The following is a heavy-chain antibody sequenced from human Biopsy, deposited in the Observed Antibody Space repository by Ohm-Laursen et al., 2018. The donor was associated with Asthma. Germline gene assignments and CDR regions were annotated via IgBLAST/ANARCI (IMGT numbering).Heavy chain of an antibody. CDR2: ISYDGGNK. J-gene: IGHJ3*02. V-gene: IGHV3-30*03. Sequence: SLRLSCAASGFTFSIYDTHWVRQAPGKGLEWVAVISYDGGNKFYGDSVKGRFTLSRDNSRNTIYLQMNSLRVEDTAIYYCARTHERWTSIQDDALDIWGQGTMVIVSS. CDR3: ARTHERWTSIQDDALDI. CDR1: GFTFSIYD. D-gene: IGHD4-23*01.